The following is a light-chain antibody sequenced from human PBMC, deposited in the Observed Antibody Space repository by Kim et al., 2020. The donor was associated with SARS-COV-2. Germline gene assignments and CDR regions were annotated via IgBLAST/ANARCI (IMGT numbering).Light chain of an antibody. CDR3: GTWDSSLSAGRV. CDR1: SSNIGNNY. V-gene: IGLV1-51*01. CDR2: DNN. Sequence: QKVTISCSGSSSNIGNNYVSWYQQLPGTAPKVLIYDNNKRPSGIPDRFSGSKSGTSATLGITGLQTGDEADYYCGTWDSSLSAGRVFGTGTKVTIL. J-gene: IGLJ1*01.